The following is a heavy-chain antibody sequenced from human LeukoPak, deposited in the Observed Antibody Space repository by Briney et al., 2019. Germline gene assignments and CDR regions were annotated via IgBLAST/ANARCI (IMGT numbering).Heavy chain of an antibody. D-gene: IGHD3-22*01. V-gene: IGHV4-39*01. Sequence: SGTLSLTCTISGGFISSSSYYWGWIRQPPEKGLEWIGDIYYSGSTYYNPALKSRVSMSIDTSKNQFSLELRSVAAADTALYYCARRRYYDSTGYLEWGQGTLVTVTS. J-gene: IGHJ1*01. CDR3: ARRRYYDSTGYLE. CDR2: IYYSGST. CDR1: GGFISSSSYY.